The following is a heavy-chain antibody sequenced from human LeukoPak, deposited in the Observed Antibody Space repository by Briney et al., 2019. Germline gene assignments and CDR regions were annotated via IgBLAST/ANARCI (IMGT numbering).Heavy chain of an antibody. CDR3: ARTWIQLWTPDFDY. J-gene: IGHJ4*02. CDR2: INPNSGST. D-gene: IGHD5-18*01. CDR1: GYTFTGHY. V-gene: IGHV1-2*02. Sequence: GASVTVSCKASGYTFTGHYMHWVRQAPGQGLEWMGWINPNSGSTKYAQTFQDRVTMTRDTSISTAYMELNSLKSDDTAVYYCARTWIQLWTPDFDYWGQGTLVTVSS.